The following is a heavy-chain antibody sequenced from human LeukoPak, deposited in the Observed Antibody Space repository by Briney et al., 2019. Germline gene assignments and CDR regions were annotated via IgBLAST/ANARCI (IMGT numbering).Heavy chain of an antibody. D-gene: IGHD3-9*01. Sequence: KPSETLSLTCIVSGGSVSSGSYYWSWIRQPPGKGLEWIGYIYYSGTTNYNPSLKTRVTMSLDSSKNQFSLNLTSVTAADTAVYYCARVKGVLTGYPLGTWFDPWGQGTLVTVSS. CDR2: IYYSGTT. J-gene: IGHJ5*02. V-gene: IGHV4-61*01. CDR1: GGSVSSGSYY. CDR3: ARVKGVLTGYPLGTWFDP.